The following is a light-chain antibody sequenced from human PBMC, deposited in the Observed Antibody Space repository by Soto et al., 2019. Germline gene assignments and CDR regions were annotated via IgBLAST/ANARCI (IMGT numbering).Light chain of an antibody. V-gene: IGKV1-5*03. Sequence: DIQMTQSPSTLSASVGDRVTITCRASQNLSLLAWYQQKPGKAPKLLIYKASSLENEVPSRFSGSGSGTEFTLTINSLQPEDFAIYYCQQYNSYSSGTFGQGTKVEIK. CDR1: QNLSL. CDR2: KAS. J-gene: IGKJ1*01. CDR3: QQYNSYSSGT.